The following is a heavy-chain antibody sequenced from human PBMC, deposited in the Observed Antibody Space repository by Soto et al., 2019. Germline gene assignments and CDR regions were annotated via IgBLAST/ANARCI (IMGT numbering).Heavy chain of an antibody. V-gene: IGHV3-15*07. CDR3: TTEKQYYYDSSVGLRGLKDY. CDR1: GFTFSNAW. J-gene: IGHJ4*02. CDR2: IKSKTDGGTT. D-gene: IGHD3-22*01. Sequence: GGSLRLSCAASGFTFSNAWMNWVRQAPGKGLEWVGRIKSKTDGGTTDYAAPVKGRFTISRDDSKNTLYLQMNSLKTEDTAVYYCTTEKQYYYDSSVGLRGLKDYWGQGTLVTVSS.